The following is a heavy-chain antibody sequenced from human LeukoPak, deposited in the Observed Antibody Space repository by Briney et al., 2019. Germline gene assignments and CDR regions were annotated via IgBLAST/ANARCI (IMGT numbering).Heavy chain of an antibody. D-gene: IGHD6-13*01. Sequence: SGPTLVNPTQTLTLTCTFSGFSLSTRGMCVSWIRQPPGKALEWLAGIDWDDDKYYSTSLKTRLTISKDTSKNQVVLTMTNMDPVDTATYYCARMGAAAGLFDYWGQGTLVTVSS. CDR3: ARMGAAAGLFDY. CDR2: IDWDDDK. CDR1: GFSLSTRGMC. J-gene: IGHJ4*02. V-gene: IGHV2-70*11.